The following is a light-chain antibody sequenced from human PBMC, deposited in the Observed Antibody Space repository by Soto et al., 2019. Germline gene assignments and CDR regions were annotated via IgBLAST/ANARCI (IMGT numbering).Light chain of an antibody. Sequence: EIVLTQSPGTLSLSPGERATLSCRASQSISNSYLAWHQQKPGQAPRLLIYGASNRATGIPARFSGSGSGTDFTLTINRLEPEDFAVYYCQQYGTSPRTFGQGTRVEIK. V-gene: IGKV3-20*01. J-gene: IGKJ1*01. CDR2: GAS. CDR3: QQYGTSPRT. CDR1: QSISNSY.